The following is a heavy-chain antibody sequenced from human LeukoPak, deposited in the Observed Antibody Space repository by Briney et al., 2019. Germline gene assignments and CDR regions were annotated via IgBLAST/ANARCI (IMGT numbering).Heavy chain of an antibody. CDR1: GFTFTSYA. CDR2: ISGSGGST. D-gene: IGHD3-10*01. CDR3: AKVIGLWFGELSPIDY. Sequence: GGSLRLSCAASGFTFTSYAMTWVRQAPGKGLEWVSAISGSGGSTYYADSVKGRFTISRDNSKNTLYLQMNNLRAEDTAVYYCAKVIGLWFGELSPIDYWGQGTLVTVSS. J-gene: IGHJ4*02. V-gene: IGHV3-23*01.